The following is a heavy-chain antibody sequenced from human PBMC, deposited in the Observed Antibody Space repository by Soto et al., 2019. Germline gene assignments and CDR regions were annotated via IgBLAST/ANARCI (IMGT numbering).Heavy chain of an antibody. D-gene: IGHD2-15*01. V-gene: IGHV3-23*01. J-gene: IGHJ4*02. CDR3: ASGGCRGGSCDFDY. Sequence: EVPLLESGGGLVQPGGSLRLSCAASGFTLSLYAMTWVRQAPGKGLEWVSTVTHNAAASYYADSVKGRFTISRDNSNNTLFLQMNSLSAEDTALYYCASGGCRGGSCDFDYWGQGTLVTVSS. CDR1: GFTLSLYA. CDR2: VTHNAAAS.